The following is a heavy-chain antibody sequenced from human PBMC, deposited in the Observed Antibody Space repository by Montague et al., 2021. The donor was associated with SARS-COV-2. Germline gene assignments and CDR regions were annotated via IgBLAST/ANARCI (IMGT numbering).Heavy chain of an antibody. CDR1: GGSISSNNYY. CDR3: ARRGRKLLPVATTIGGFDI. J-gene: IGHJ3*02. Sequence: SETLSLTCTVSGGSISSNNYYWDWIRQPPGKGLEWIGSIYDNGSTYYXXXLKSRVTMSVDTSKNHFSLKLNSVTAADTAVYYCARRGRKLLPVATTIGGFDIWGQGTMVTVSS. D-gene: IGHD5-12*01. CDR2: IYDNGST. V-gene: IGHV4-39*02.